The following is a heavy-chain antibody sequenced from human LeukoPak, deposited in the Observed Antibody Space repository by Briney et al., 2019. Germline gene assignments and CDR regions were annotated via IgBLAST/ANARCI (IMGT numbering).Heavy chain of an antibody. CDR1: GYSISSGYY. CDR3: ARTLTPLRTGFDY. Sequence: SETLSPTCSVSGYSISSGYYWGCIRQPPGKGLEWIGSIYHSGSTYCNPSLKSRVSISVDTSKNQFSLRLSSVTAADTAVYYCARTLTPLRTGFDYWGQGTLVTVSS. D-gene: IGHD4-11*01. J-gene: IGHJ4*02. CDR2: IYHSGST. V-gene: IGHV4-38-2*01.